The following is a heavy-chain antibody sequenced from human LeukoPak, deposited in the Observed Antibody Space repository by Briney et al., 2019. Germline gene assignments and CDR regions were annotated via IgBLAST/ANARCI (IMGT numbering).Heavy chain of an antibody. CDR2: IRYDGSNK. CDR1: GFTFSSYG. CDR3: VRALSGTDDY. J-gene: IGHJ4*02. D-gene: IGHD2-15*01. Sequence: GGSLRLSCAASGFTFSSYGMHWVRQAPGKGLEWVAFIRYDGSNKYYADSVKGRFTISRDNAKNTLYLQMNFLRVEDMAVYYCVRALSGTDDYWGQGTLVTVSS. V-gene: IGHV3-30*02.